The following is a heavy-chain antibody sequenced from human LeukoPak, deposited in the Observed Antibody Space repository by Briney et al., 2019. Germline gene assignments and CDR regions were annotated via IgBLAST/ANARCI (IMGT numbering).Heavy chain of an antibody. J-gene: IGHJ4*02. V-gene: IGHV4-39*07. CDR3: ARGYSYGKNHPFDY. Sequence: SETLSLTCTVSGGSISSSSYFWGWIRQPPGKGLEWIGSIYYSGSTYYNPSLKSRVTLSVDTSKNQFSLKLSSVTAADTAVYYCARGYSYGKNHPFDYWGQGTLVTVSS. CDR2: IYYSGST. CDR1: GGSISSSSYF. D-gene: IGHD5-18*01.